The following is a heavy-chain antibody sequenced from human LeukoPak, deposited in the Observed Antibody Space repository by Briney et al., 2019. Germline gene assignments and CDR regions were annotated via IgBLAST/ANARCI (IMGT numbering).Heavy chain of an antibody. CDR3: ARVRLLGYCSSTSCYNYFDY. CDR2: IYHSGST. Sequence: SETLSLTCAVYGGSFSGYYWSWIRQPPGKGLEWIGEIYHSGSTNYNPSLKSRVTISVDTSKNQFSLKLSSVTAADTAVYYCARVRLLGYCSSTSCYNYFDYWGQGTLVTVSS. J-gene: IGHJ4*02. CDR1: GGSFSGYY. D-gene: IGHD2-2*02. V-gene: IGHV4-34*01.